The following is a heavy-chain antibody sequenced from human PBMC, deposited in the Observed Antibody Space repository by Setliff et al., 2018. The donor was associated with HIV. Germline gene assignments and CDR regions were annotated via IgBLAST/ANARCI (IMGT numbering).Heavy chain of an antibody. V-gene: IGHV4-38-2*01. D-gene: IGHD5-18*01. CDR3: ARGGYSYGFGRHRAYFQY. J-gene: IGHJ1*01. CDR2: IFHSGGT. Sequence: SETLSLTCAFSGSSFSSVYHWAWIRQPPGKGLECICTIFHSGGTYYNPSLKSRVTISVDTSKHQFSLRLSSVTAADTAVYFCARGGYSYGFGRHRAYFQYWGQGTQVTVSS. CDR1: GSSFSSVYH.